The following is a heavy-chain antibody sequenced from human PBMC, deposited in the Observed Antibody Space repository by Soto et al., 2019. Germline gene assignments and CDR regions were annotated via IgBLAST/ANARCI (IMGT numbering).Heavy chain of an antibody. CDR2: IDTSSSHK. V-gene: IGHV3-21*01. CDR3: ARDAALLRADY. D-gene: IGHD2-21*01. J-gene: IGHJ4*02. Sequence: EVQLVESGGGLVKPGGSLRLSCAASGFTFSSYRMSWVRQAPDKGLEWVSSIDTSSSHKYYADSMKGRYVISRDNTKNSLFLEMNSLRVDDTAVYYCARDAALLRADYWGRGTLVTVSS. CDR1: GFTFSSYR.